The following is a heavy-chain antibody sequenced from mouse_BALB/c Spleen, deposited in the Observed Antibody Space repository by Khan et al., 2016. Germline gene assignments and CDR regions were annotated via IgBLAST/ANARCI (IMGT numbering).Heavy chain of an antibody. CDR2: IWGDGRT. CDR3: SSDYDGSAY. D-gene: IGHD2-12*01. J-gene: IGHJ3*01. Sequence: VQLQESGPGLVAPSQSLSITCTVPGFSLTGYGVNWVRQPPGKGLEWLGKIWGDGRTDYNSVLKSRVSIIKVNSKSQVFLKMNSLQTDDTANYYCSSDYDGSAYWGQGTLVIVSA. CDR1: GFSLTGYG. V-gene: IGHV2-6-7*01.